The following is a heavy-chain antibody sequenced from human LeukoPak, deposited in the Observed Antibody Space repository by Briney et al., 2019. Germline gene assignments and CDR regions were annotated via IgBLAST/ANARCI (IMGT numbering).Heavy chain of an antibody. J-gene: IGHJ6*03. CDR1: GFTFSNAW. V-gene: IGHV3-15*01. CDR2: IKSKTDGGTT. D-gene: IGHD2-8*02. Sequence: GGSLRLSCAASGFTFSNAWMSWVRQAPGKGLEWVGRIKSKTDGGTTDYAAPVKGRFTISRDDSKNTLYLQMSSLRAEDTAVYYCAKPLVVHYMDVWGKGTTVTVSS. CDR3: AKPLVVHYMDV.